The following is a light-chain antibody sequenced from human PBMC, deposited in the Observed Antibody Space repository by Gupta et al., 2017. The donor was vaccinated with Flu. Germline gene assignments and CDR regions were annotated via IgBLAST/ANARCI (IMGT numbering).Light chain of an antibody. Sequence: NSKSSHSVLNNSNSKYLFAWYQKRPGQPTKVLISSASTQESGVPDRFSSSGSGKDFPLTISSQQAEYVAVYYCQQYYSTPPTFGQGTKVEIK. CDR3: QQYYSTPPT. CDR1: HSVLNNSNSKYL. CDR2: SAS. V-gene: IGKV4-1*01. J-gene: IGKJ1*01.